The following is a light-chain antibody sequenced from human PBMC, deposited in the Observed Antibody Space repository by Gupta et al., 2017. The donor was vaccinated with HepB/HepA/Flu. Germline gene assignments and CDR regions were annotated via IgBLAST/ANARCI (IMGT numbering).Light chain of an antibody. CDR1: STDIGGYEY. CDR3: TSYSHTTHIV. Sequence: SALTPLASVSASPGISIPLSCTGTSTDIGGYEYVSWYQQHPGKAPKVLIYEVSRRPSGVSSRFSASKSGITASLTISGLQAEDEADYYCTSYSHTTHIVFGGGTKLTVL. CDR2: EVS. J-gene: IGLJ2*01. V-gene: IGLV2-14*03.